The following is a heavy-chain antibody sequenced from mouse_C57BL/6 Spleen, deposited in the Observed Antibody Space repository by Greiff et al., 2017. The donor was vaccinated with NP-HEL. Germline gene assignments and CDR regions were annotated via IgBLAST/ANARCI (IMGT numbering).Heavy chain of an antibody. CDR2: IYPGDGDT. V-gene: IGHV1-82*01. J-gene: IGHJ4*01. CDR1: GYAFSSSW. Sequence: QVQLKQSGPELVKPGASVKISCKASGYAFSSSWMNWVKQRPGKGLEWIGRIYPGDGDTNYNGKFKGKATLNADKSSSTAYMQLSSLTSEDSAVYFCARGYYGSSSYAMDYWGQGTSVTVSS. D-gene: IGHD1-1*01. CDR3: ARGYYGSSSYAMDY.